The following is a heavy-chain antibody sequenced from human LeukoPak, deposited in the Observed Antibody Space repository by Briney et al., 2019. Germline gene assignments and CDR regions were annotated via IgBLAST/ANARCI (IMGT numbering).Heavy chain of an antibody. D-gene: IGHD2-8*01. CDR1: GGSISSTSYY. Sequence: SETLSLACTVPGGSISSTSYYWSWIRQPAGKGLEWIGHIYTTGSTNYNPSPKSRVTISLDTSKNQFSLKLSSVTAADTAVYYCARGRGFSGVSRKYYYYYYMDVWGKGTTVTVSS. J-gene: IGHJ6*03. V-gene: IGHV4-61*09. CDR3: ARGRGFSGVSRKYYYYYYMDV. CDR2: IYTTGST.